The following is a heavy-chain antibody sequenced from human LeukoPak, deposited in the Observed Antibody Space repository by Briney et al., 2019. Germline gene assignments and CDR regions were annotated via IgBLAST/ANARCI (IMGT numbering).Heavy chain of an antibody. V-gene: IGHV3-20*04. CDR3: ARADSADY. Sequence: GGSLRLSCVAFEFTFDDYGMSWVRQAPGKGLEWVSGINWSGGSTAYADSVKGRFTISRDNAKNSLYLQMNSLRVEDTALYYCARADSADYWGQGTLVTVSS. CDR1: EFTFDDYG. J-gene: IGHJ4*02. CDR2: INWSGGST. D-gene: IGHD2-15*01.